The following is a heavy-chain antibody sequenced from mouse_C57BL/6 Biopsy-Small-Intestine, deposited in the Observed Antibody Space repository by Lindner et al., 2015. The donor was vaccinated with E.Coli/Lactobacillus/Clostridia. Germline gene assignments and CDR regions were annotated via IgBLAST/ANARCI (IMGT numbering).Heavy chain of an antibody. CDR3: TRRATTGFRDY. CDR2: IYPSDSAT. Sequence: VQLQESGAELVRPGSSVKLSCKASGYTFTSYWIDWMKQRPGQGLEWIANIYPSDSATHYNQKFRDKATLTVDKSSNTTYMQLSSLTSEDSAVYYCTRRATTGFRDYWGQGTTLTVSS. CDR1: GYTFTSYW. J-gene: IGHJ2*01. D-gene: IGHD2-13*01. V-gene: IGHV1-61*01.